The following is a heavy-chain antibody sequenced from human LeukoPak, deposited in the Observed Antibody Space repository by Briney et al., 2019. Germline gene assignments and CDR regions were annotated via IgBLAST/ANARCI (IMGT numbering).Heavy chain of an antibody. CDR3: AKTSRVYDSSGYWDY. J-gene: IGHJ4*02. CDR2: IWYDGSNK. Sequence: GGSLRLSCAASGFTFSTSAMNWVRQAPGKGLEWVAVIWYDGSNKYYADSVKGRFTISRDNSKNTLYLQMNSLRAEDTAVYYCAKTSRVYDSSGYWDYWGQGTLVTVSS. CDR1: GFTFSTSA. V-gene: IGHV3-33*08. D-gene: IGHD3-22*01.